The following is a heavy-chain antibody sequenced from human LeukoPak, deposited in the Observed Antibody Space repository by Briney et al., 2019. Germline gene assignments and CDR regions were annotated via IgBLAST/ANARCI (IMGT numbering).Heavy chain of an antibody. J-gene: IGHJ4*02. D-gene: IGHD6-19*01. Sequence: LTGGSLRLSCAASGFTFISYWMSWVRQAPGKGLECVSVIGNDGRTYYANSVKGRFTISRDISKDMLYLQMNSLRADDTAVYYCARDDTSNGYYEFGYWGQGTLVTVSS. CDR1: GFTFISYW. CDR3: ARDDTSNGYYEFGY. CDR2: IGNDGRT. V-gene: IGHV3-53*01.